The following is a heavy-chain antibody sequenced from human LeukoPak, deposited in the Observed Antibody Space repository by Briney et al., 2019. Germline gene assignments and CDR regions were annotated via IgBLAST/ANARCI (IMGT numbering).Heavy chain of an antibody. CDR1: GFTFSSYA. D-gene: IGHD5/OR15-5a*01. V-gene: IGHV3-30-3*01. J-gene: IGHJ4*02. Sequence: HTGGSLRLSCAASGFTFSSYAMHWVRQTPGKGLEWVAVISYDGSNKYYADSVKGRFTISRDNSKNTLYLQMNSLRAEDTAVYYCARESTGFDYWGQGTLVTVSS. CDR3: ARESTGFDY. CDR2: ISYDGSNK.